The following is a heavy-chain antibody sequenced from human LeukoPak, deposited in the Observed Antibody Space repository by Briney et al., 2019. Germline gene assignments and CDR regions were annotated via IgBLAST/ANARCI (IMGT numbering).Heavy chain of an antibody. CDR2: IKQDGSER. Sequence: GGSLRLSCVGSGFTFSRYWMSWVRQAPGKGLEWVANIKQDGSERYYVDSVKGRFTISRDNAKNSLYLQMNSLRAEDTAVYYCARYGGSYYFDNWGQGTLVTVSS. D-gene: IGHD1-26*01. CDR1: GFTFSRYW. CDR3: ARYGGSYYFDN. J-gene: IGHJ4*02. V-gene: IGHV3-7*01.